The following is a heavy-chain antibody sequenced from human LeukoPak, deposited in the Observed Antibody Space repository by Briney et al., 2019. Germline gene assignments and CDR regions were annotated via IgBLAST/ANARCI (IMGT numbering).Heavy chain of an antibody. D-gene: IGHD6-19*01. Sequence: GGSLRLSCAASGFTFSNYDMSWVRQAPGKGLEWVSSISDSGGSTYYADSVKGRFTISRDNSKNTLYLQVTNLRAADTAVYYCAKDLSRAVAADWFDPWDQGSLVTVSS. CDR3: AKDLSRAVAADWFDP. CDR1: GFTFSNYD. CDR2: ISDSGGST. J-gene: IGHJ5*02. V-gene: IGHV3-23*01.